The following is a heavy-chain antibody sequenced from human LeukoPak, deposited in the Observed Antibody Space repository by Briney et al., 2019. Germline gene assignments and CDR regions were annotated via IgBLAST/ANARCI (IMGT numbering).Heavy chain of an antibody. CDR2: ISSDGSNK. CDR3: ARVYSSGWSYAFDI. J-gene: IGHJ3*02. CDR1: GFTFNGFW. V-gene: IGHV3-30*03. Sequence: GGSLRPSCAASGFTFNGFWMSWVRQAPGKGLEWVTVISSDGSNKYYADSVKGRFTISRDNSKNTLYLQMNSLRAEDTAVYYCARVYSSGWSYAFDIWGQGTMVTVSA. D-gene: IGHD6-19*01.